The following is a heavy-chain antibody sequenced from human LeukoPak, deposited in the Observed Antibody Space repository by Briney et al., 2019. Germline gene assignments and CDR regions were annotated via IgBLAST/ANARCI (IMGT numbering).Heavy chain of an antibody. V-gene: IGHV4-4*07. CDR3: ARSPVTTIYWHIDL. Sequence: SETLSLTCTVSGGSISNYYWSRIRQPAGKGLEWIGRIYTSGSFNYNPSLRGRVSMSVDTSKNLFSLKVYSVTAADTAVYYCARSPVTTIYWHIDLWGRGTLVTVSS. CDR2: IYTSGSF. D-gene: IGHD4-17*01. CDR1: GGSISNYY. J-gene: IGHJ2*01.